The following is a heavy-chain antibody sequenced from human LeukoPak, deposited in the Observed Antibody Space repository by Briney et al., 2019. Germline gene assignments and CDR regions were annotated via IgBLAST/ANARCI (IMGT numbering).Heavy chain of an antibody. CDR2: IYYSGST. V-gene: IGHV4-39*01. J-gene: IGHJ6*03. CDR1: GGSISSSSYY. Sequence: SETLSLTCTVSGGSISSSSYYWGWIRQPPGKGLEWIGSIYYSGSTYYNPSLKSRVTISVDTSKNQFSLKLSSVTAADTAVYYCARLDIDIVVVPAANLSYYYMDVWGKGTTVTISS. CDR3: ARLDIDIVVVPAANLSYYYMDV. D-gene: IGHD2-2*01.